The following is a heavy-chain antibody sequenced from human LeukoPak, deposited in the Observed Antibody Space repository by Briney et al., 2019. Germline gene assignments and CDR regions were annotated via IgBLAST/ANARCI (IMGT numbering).Heavy chain of an antibody. CDR1: GGTFSSYA. V-gene: IGHV1-69*04. J-gene: IGHJ3*02. CDR2: IIPILGIA. D-gene: IGHD5-24*01. Sequence: SVKVSCKASGGTFSSYAISWVRQAPGQGLEWTGRIIPILGIANYAQKFQGRVTITADKSTSTAYMELSSLRSEDTAVYYCARDGYNRGAFDIWGQGTMVTVSS. CDR3: ARDGYNRGAFDI.